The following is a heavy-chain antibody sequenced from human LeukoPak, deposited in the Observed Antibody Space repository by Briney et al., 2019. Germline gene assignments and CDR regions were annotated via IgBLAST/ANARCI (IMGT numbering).Heavy chain of an antibody. J-gene: IGHJ4*02. V-gene: IGHV3-74*01. Sequence: GGSLRLSCAASGFTFSTYWMYWVRQAPGKGLVWVSRINTDGRNTGYADSVKGRSTISRDNAKNTLYLQMTILTAEDTAVYYCARVGKSGSYYYFDYWGQGTLVTVSS. CDR2: INTDGRNT. D-gene: IGHD1-26*01. CDR1: GFTFSTYW. CDR3: ARVGKSGSYYYFDY.